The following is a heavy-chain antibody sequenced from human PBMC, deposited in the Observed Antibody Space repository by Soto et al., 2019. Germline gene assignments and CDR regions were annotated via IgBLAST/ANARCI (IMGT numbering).Heavy chain of an antibody. CDR2: ISGSGGST. J-gene: IGHJ5*02. D-gene: IGHD2-2*02. CDR1: GFTFSSYA. V-gene: IGHV3-23*01. Sequence: GGSLRLSCAASGFTFSSYAMSWVRQAPGKGLEWVSAISGSGGSTYYADSVKGRFTISRDNSKNTLYLQMNSLRAEDTAVYYCAKFGLGCSSTSCYTRNNWLDPWGQGALVTVYS. CDR3: AKFGLGCSSTSCYTRNNWLDP.